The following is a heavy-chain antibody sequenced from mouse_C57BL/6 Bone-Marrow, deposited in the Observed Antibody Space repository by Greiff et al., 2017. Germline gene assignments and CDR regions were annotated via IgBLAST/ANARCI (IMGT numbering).Heavy chain of an antibody. CDR3: AYYGSSPFDY. V-gene: IGHV1-69*01. D-gene: IGHD1-1*01. CDR1: GYTFTSYW. CDR2: IDPSDSYT. Sequence: QVQLQQSGAELVMPGASVKLSCKASGYTFTSYWMHWVKQRPGQGLEWIGEIDPSDSYTNYNQKFKGKSTLTVDKSSSTAYMQLNSLTSEDSAVYYCAYYGSSPFDYWGQGTTLTVSS. J-gene: IGHJ2*01.